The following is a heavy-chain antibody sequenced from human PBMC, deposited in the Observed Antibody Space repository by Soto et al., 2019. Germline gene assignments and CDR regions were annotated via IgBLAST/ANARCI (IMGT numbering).Heavy chain of an antibody. CDR3: ARVGKLYDFWSGYYPGWFDP. V-gene: IGHV3-53*01. CDR1: GFTVSSNY. D-gene: IGHD3-3*01. CDR2: IYSGGST. Sequence: GGSLRLSCAASGFTVSSNYMSWVRQAPGKGLEWVSVIYSGGSTYYADSVKGRFTISRDNSKKTLYLQMKSLRAEDTAVYYCARVGKLYDFWSGYYPGWFDPWGQGTLVTVSS. J-gene: IGHJ5*02.